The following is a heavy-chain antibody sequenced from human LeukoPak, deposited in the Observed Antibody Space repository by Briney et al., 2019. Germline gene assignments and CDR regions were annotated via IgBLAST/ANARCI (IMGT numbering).Heavy chain of an antibody. CDR1: GGSISSCY. CDR3: ARRPPVFGVIIIGDTFDI. CDR2: MYHGGST. J-gene: IGHJ3*02. V-gene: IGHV4-59*12. Sequence: PSETLSLTCTVSGGSISSCYWSWLLQPPGKGLEWIGYMYHGGSTDYNPSLKSRVTISVDRSKNQFSLKLSSVTAADTAVYYCARRPPVFGVIIIGDTFDIWGQGTMVTVS. D-gene: IGHD3-3*01.